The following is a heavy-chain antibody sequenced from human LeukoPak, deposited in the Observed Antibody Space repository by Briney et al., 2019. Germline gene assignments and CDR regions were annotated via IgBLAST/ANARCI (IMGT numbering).Heavy chain of an antibody. CDR3: ARDTSMAAFDY. Sequence: SETLSLTCTVSGYSISSGYYWGWIRQPPGKGLEWIGSIYHSGSTYYNPSLKSRVTISVDTSKNQFSLRLSSVTAADTAVYYCARDTSMAAFDYWGQGTLVTVSS. CDR1: GYSISSGYY. J-gene: IGHJ4*02. D-gene: IGHD5-18*01. V-gene: IGHV4-38-2*02. CDR2: IYHSGST.